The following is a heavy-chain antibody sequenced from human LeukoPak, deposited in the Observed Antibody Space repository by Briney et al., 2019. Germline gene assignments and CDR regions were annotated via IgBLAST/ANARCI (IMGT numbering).Heavy chain of an antibody. Sequence: GGSLRLSCAGSGFTFSSFWMSWVRQAPGKGLEWVANIKQDGSERYYVDSVKGRFTISRDNAKNSLYLQINNLRAEDTAVYYCARNTYYDFWTDYLFDYWGQGTLATVSS. CDR1: GFTFSSFW. CDR2: IKQDGSER. D-gene: IGHD3-3*01. CDR3: ARNTYYDFWTDYLFDY. J-gene: IGHJ4*02. V-gene: IGHV3-7*01.